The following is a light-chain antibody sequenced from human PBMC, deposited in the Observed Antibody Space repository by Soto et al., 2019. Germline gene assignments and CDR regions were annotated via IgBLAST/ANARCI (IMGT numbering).Light chain of an antibody. CDR3: QQYNNWPPMYT. J-gene: IGKJ2*01. CDR2: GAS. Sequence: EIVMTQSPATLSVSPGERVTLSCRASQSVSSNLAWYQQKPGQAPRLLIYGASTRATGISARFSGSGSGTEFTLTISSLQSEDFAVYYCQQYNNWPPMYTFGQGTKLEIK. V-gene: IGKV3-15*01. CDR1: QSVSSN.